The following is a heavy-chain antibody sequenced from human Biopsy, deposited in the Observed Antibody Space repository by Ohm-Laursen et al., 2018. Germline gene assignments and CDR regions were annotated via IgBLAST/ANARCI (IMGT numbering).Heavy chain of an antibody. D-gene: IGHD2-15*01. J-gene: IGHJ4*02. V-gene: IGHV4-34*08. CDR1: GKTFSDYY. CDR3: GNEVHGRDY. Sequence: GTLSLTCAVYGKTFSDYYWSWIRQPPGQGLEGIGQINQSGRTNYNPSLKSRVNISADKSNNQYPLKLTSVTSADTAVYFCGNEVHGRDYWGLGALVTVSS. CDR2: INQSGRT.